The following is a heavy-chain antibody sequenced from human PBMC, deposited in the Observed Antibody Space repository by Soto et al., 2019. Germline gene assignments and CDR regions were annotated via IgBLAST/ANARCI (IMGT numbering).Heavy chain of an antibody. V-gene: IGHV1-2*02. J-gene: IGHJ3*02. D-gene: IGHD3-3*01. CDR1: GYPVTAYY. CDR3: ARGGGVGVAGSAAFDM. CDR2: INPATGAA. Sequence: QLHLVQSGAVVKKPGASVTVSCSASGYPVTAYYMHWVRQAPGRGLEWMGGINPATGAANYTQTFQGRGTMTRDTSTSTVFMELSGLTSEDTAVFYCARGGGVGVAGSAAFDMWGQGTLVTVSS.